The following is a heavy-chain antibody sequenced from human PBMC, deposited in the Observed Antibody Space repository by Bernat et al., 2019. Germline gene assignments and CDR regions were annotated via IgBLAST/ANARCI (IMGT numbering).Heavy chain of an antibody. D-gene: IGHD6-13*01. J-gene: IGHJ4*02. CDR3: ARDAPYSSSWFYYFDY. V-gene: IGHV3-7*01. CDR1: GFTFSSYW. CDR2: IKQDGSEK. Sequence: EVQLVESGGGLVQPGGSLRLSCAASGFTFSSYWMSWVRQAPGKGLEWVANIKQDGSEKYYVDSVKGRFTISRDNAKNSLYLQMNSLRAEDTAVYYCARDAPYSSSWFYYFDYWGQGTLVTVSS.